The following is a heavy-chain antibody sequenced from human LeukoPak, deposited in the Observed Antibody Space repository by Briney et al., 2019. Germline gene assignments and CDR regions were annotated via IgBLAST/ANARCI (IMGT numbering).Heavy chain of an antibody. CDR2: ISASGGST. CDR3: APPQGDY. V-gene: IGHV3-23*01. J-gene: IGHJ4*02. Sequence: GGSLRLSCAAAGFTFSDYAMSWVRQAPGKGLEWVSAISASGGSTYYADSVKGRFTISRDNSKNTLYLQMNSLRVEDTAVYYCAPPQGDYWGPGALVTVSS. CDR1: GFTFSDYA.